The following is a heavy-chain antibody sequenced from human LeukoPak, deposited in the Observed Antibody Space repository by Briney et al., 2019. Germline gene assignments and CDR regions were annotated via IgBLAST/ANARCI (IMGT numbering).Heavy chain of an antibody. CDR1: GASISSSSYY. CDR3: ARDPERAAAGAFDI. J-gene: IGHJ3*02. D-gene: IGHD6-13*01. Sequence: SETLSLTCTASGASISSSSYYWGWIRQPPGKGLEWIGSIYYSGSTYYNPSLKSRVTISVDTSKNQFSLKLSSVTAADTAVYYCARDPERAAAGAFDIWGQGTMVTVSS. V-gene: IGHV4-39*07. CDR2: IYYSGST.